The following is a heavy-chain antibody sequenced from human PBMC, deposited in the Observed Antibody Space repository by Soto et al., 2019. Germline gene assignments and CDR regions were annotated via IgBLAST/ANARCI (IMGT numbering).Heavy chain of an antibody. V-gene: IGHV3-33*01. D-gene: IGHD6-13*01. Sequence: QVQLVESGGGVVQPGRSLRLSCAASGFTFSSYGMHWVRQAPGKGLEWVAVIWYDGSNKYYADSVKGRFTISRDNSKITLYLQMNSLRAEDTAVYYCARAGYSSSWSTYYFDYWGQGTLVTVSS. J-gene: IGHJ4*02. CDR2: IWYDGSNK. CDR1: GFTFSSYG. CDR3: ARAGYSSSWSTYYFDY.